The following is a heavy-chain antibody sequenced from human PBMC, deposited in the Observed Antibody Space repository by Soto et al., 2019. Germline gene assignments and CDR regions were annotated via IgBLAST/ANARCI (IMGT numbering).Heavy chain of an antibody. D-gene: IGHD2-15*01. CDR3: ARGLVVVVAATPGRYVMDF. V-gene: IGHV3-13*01. Sequence: PGGSLRLSCAASGFTFSSYDMHWVRQATGKGLEWVSAIGTAGDTYYPGSVKGRFTISRENAKNSLYLQMNSLRAEDTAVYYCARGLVVVVAATPGRYVMDFWGQGSTVTVSS. CDR1: GFTFSSYD. CDR2: IGTAGDT. J-gene: IGHJ6*02.